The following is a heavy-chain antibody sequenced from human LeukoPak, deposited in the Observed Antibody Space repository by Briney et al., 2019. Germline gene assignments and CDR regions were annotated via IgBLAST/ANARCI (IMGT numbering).Heavy chain of an antibody. V-gene: IGHV3-21*01. J-gene: IGHJ4*02. CDR1: GFSFSNYA. D-gene: IGHD3-10*01. CDR3: ARDGGVTMVRGAFDY. CDR2: ISSSGSYI. Sequence: GGSLRLSCAASGFSFSNYAMGWIRQAPGKGLEWVSSISSSGSYIFYAQSVEGRFIISRDNAKNSLYLQMNSLRAEDTAVYYCARDGGVTMVRGAFDYWGQGTLVTVSS.